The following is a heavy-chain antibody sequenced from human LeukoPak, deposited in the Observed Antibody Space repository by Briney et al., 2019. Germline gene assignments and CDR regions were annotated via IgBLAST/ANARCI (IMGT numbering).Heavy chain of an antibody. CDR3: ARVEARSSDDSGYPF. Sequence: GASVNVSCKASGYSFTSFYVHWVRQAPGQGPEWMGWINPNNGGTKYARQFQGRITLTRDTSITTAYMDLTRLTSNDTAVYYCARVEARSSDDSGYPFWGQGTLVSVSS. CDR2: INPNNGGT. V-gene: IGHV1-2*02. D-gene: IGHD5-12*01. J-gene: IGHJ4*02. CDR1: GYSFTSFY.